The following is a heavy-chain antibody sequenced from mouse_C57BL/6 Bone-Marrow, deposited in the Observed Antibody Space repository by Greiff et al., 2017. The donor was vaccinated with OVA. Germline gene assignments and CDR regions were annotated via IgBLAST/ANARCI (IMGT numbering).Heavy chain of an antibody. V-gene: IGHV2-2*01. CDR1: GFSLTSYG. J-gene: IGHJ3*01. Sequence: VQVVESGPGLVQPSQSLSITCTVSGFSLTSYGVHWVRQSPGKGLEWLGVIWSGGSPDYNAAFISRLSISKDNSKSQVFFKMNSLQADDTAIYYCARLGAWFAYWGQGTLVTVSA. CDR3: ARLGAWFAY. D-gene: IGHD3-3*01. CDR2: IWSGGSP.